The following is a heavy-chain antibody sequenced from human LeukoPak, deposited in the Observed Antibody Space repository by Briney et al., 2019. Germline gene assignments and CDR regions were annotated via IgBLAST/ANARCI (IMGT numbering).Heavy chain of an antibody. Sequence: PGGYLRLSCADSGLTFSSYAMSWVRQAPGKGLVWVSHINSDGSSTSYADSVKGRFTISRDNAENTLYLQMNTLRAEDTAVYYCARVKVRFCSGGSCYYEYYFDYWGQGTLVTVSS. V-gene: IGHV3-74*01. J-gene: IGHJ4*02. CDR1: GLTFSSYA. D-gene: IGHD2-15*01. CDR3: ARVKVRFCSGGSCYYEYYFDY. CDR2: INSDGSST.